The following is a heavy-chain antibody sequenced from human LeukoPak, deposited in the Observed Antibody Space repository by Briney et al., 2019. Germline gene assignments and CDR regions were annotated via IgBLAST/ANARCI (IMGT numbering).Heavy chain of an antibody. CDR2: MNPNSGNT. CDR1: GYTFTSYD. D-gene: IGHD3-9*01. J-gene: IGHJ4*02. CDR3: ARVERYFDWLLRPAPFDY. Sequence: ASVKVSCKASGYTFTSYDINWVRQATGQGLEWMGWMNPNSGNTGYAQKFQGRVTMTRNTSIGTAYMELSSLRSEDTAVYYCARVERYFDWLLRPAPFDYWGQGTLVTVSS. V-gene: IGHV1-8*01.